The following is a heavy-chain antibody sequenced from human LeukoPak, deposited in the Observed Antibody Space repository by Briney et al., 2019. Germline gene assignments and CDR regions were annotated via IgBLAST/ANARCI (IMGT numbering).Heavy chain of an antibody. CDR3: ARGRSNYYGMDV. CDR1: DGSINSYY. V-gene: IGHV4-59*01. CDR2: IYYNGNT. Sequence: PSETLSLTCSVSDGSINSYYWNWIRRPPGKGLEWIGYIYYNGNTNYSPSLKSRVTISVDTSKNLFSLKVSSVTAADTAVYYCARGRSNYYGMDVWGQGTTVSVSS. D-gene: IGHD1-26*01. J-gene: IGHJ6*02.